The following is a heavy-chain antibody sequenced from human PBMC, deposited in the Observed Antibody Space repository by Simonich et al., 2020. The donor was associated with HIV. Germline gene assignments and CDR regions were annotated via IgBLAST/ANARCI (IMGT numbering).Heavy chain of an antibody. CDR3: ARNGIAARPDTSEVDY. V-gene: IGHV4-34*01. J-gene: IGHJ4*02. Sequence: QVQLQQWGAGLLKPSETLSLTCAVYGGSFSGYYWSWIRQPPGKGLEWIAKINNSGSLYYTPSLKSRVTISVDTSKSQFSLKVSSVTAADTAVYYCARNGIAARPDTSEVDYWGQGTLVTVSS. D-gene: IGHD6-6*01. CDR2: INNSGSL. CDR1: GGSFSGYY.